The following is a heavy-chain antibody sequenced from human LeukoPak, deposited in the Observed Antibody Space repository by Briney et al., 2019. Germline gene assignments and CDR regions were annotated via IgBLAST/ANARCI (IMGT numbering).Heavy chain of an antibody. CDR3: ARGGSLGY. CDR1: GFTFSSYE. CDR2: ISSSGSAI. J-gene: IGHJ4*02. V-gene: IGHV3-48*03. D-gene: IGHD6-19*01. Sequence: GGSLSLSCAGSGFTFSSYEVNWVRQAPGKGLEWVSKISSSGSAIYYADSVKGRFTISRDNAKSTLYLQMNSLRAEDTAVYYCARGGSLGYWGQGTLVTVST.